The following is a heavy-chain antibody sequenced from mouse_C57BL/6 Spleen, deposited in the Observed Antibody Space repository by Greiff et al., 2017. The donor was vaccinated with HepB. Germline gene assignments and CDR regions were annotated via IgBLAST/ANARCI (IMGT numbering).Heavy chain of an antibody. J-gene: IGHJ4*01. V-gene: IGHV1-77*01. CDR1: GYTFTDYY. D-gene: IGHD2-5*01. CDR2: IGPGSGST. Sequence: VKLQESGAELVKPGASVKISCKASGYTFTDYYINWVKQRPGQGLEWIGKIGPGSGSTYYNEKFKGKATLTADKSSSTAYMELSSLTSEDSAVYFCAIYSNYDYYAMDYWGQGTSVTVSS. CDR3: AIYSNYDYYAMDY.